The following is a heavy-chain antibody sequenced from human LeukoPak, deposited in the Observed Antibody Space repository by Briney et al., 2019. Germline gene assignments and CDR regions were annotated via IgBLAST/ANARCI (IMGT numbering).Heavy chain of an antibody. CDR2: ISYDGSNK. CDR3: AREAHLGAFDI. CDR1: GFTFSSYA. V-gene: IGHV3-30-3*01. Sequence: GGSLRLSCAASGFTFSSYAMHWVRQAPGKGLEWVAVISYDGSNKYYADSVKGRFTISRDNSKNTLYLQMNSLRAEDTAVYYCAREAHLGAFDIWGQATMVTVSS. J-gene: IGHJ3*02. D-gene: IGHD3-16*01.